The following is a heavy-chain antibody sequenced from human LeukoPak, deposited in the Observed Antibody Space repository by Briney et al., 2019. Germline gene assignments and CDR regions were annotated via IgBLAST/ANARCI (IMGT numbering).Heavy chain of an antibody. V-gene: IGHV3-23*01. Sequence: GGSLRLSCAASGFTFSSYAMSWVRQAPGKGLEWVSAISGSGGSTYYADSVKGRFTISRANSKSTLFLQMNSLRADDTAVYYCAKGSGSPYYFDYWGQGTLGTVSS. CDR2: ISGSGGST. D-gene: IGHD3-10*01. CDR3: AKGSGSPYYFDY. J-gene: IGHJ4*02. CDR1: GFTFSSYA.